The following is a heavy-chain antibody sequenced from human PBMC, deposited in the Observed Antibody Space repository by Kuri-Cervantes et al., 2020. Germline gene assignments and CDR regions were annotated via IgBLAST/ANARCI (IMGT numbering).Heavy chain of an antibody. CDR3: ARVSPLDYYWVDY. J-gene: IGHJ4*02. D-gene: IGHD1-26*01. CDR2: FDPEDGQT. Sequence: ASVKVSCKVSGYTLSELSMHWVRQAPGKGLEWVGGFDPEDGQTVYAQRFQGRVTMTEDKLRDTAYMELSSLRSEDTAVYYCARVSPLDYYWVDYWGQGALVTVSS. V-gene: IGHV1-24*01. CDR1: GYTLSELS.